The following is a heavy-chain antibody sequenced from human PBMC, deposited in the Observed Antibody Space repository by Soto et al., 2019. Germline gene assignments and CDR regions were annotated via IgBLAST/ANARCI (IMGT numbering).Heavy chain of an antibody. Sequence: PSETLSLTCTVSGGSISSSSYYWGWIRQPPGKGLEWIGSIYYSGSTYYNPSLKSRATISVDTSKNQFSLKLSSVTAADTAVYYCARHQETMVRGVIRTGWFDPWGQGTLVTVSS. J-gene: IGHJ5*02. CDR2: IYYSGST. CDR3: ARHQETMVRGVIRTGWFDP. V-gene: IGHV4-39*01. CDR1: GGSISSSSYY. D-gene: IGHD3-10*01.